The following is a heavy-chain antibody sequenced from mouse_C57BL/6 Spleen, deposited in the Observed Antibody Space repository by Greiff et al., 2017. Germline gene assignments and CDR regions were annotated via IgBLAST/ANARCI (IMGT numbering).Heavy chain of an antibody. Sequence: VQLQQPGAELVRPGSSVKLSCKASGYTFTSYWMDWVKQRPGQGLEWIGKLYPSDSETNYNQKFKDKATLPVDKSSSTAYMQLSSLTSEDSAVYYCARHYAMDYWGQGTSVTVSS. CDR3: ARHYAMDY. CDR2: LYPSDSET. CDR1: GYTFTSYW. J-gene: IGHJ4*01. V-gene: IGHV1-61*01.